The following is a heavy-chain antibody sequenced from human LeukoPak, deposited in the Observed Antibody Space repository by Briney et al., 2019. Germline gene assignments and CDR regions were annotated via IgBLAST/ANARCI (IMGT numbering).Heavy chain of an antibody. Sequence: GGSLRLSCAASGFTFSSYEMNWVRQAPGKGLEWISYISSSSSTIYYADSVKGRFTISRDNAKNSLYLQMNSLRAEDTALYYCARVLYSSSWNLFDPWGQGTLVTVSS. CDR2: ISSSSSTI. CDR1: GFTFSSYE. D-gene: IGHD6-13*01. J-gene: IGHJ5*02. CDR3: ARVLYSSSWNLFDP. V-gene: IGHV3-48*01.